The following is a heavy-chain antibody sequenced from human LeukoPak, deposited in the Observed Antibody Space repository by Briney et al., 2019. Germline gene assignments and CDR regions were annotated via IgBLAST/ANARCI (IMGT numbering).Heavy chain of an antibody. D-gene: IGHD3-3*01. CDR1: GFTFSTFG. Sequence: PGGSLRLSCAASGFTFSTFGMHWVRQPPYKGLEWVAFIRYDGSQKYYGDSVKGRFTISRDNSKNTLYLEMDSLRPDDTAFYYCAKDSDDRVSEWLCPDQWGQGSLVTVSS. J-gene: IGHJ4*02. CDR2: IRYDGSQK. V-gene: IGHV3-30*02. CDR3: AKDSDDRVSEWLCPDQ.